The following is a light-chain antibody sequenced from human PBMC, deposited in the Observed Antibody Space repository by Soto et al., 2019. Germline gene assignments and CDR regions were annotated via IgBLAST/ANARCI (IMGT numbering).Light chain of an antibody. V-gene: IGLV2-23*01. Sequence: QSALTQPASVSGSPGQSINISCSGTSSDIGSYNLVSWYQQHPDNAPKLIIYEGIQRPSGVSNRFSASKSGNTASLTISGLQAEDEADYYCSSYATRGTYVFGTGTKVTVL. CDR2: EGI. CDR3: SSYATRGTYV. CDR1: SSDIGSYNL. J-gene: IGLJ1*01.